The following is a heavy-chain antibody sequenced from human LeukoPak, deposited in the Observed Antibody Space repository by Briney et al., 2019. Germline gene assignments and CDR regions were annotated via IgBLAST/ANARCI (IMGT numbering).Heavy chain of an antibody. V-gene: IGHV3-74*01. D-gene: IGHD3-3*02. Sequence: GESLRLSCAASGFTFSSYWMHWVRQAPGKGLVWVSRINSDGSSTSYADSVKGRFTISRDNAKNTLDLQMNSLRAEDSAVYYCARDGILGSHDSWGQGTLVTVSS. CDR1: GFTFSSYW. J-gene: IGHJ4*02. CDR2: INSDGSST. CDR3: ARDGILGSHDS.